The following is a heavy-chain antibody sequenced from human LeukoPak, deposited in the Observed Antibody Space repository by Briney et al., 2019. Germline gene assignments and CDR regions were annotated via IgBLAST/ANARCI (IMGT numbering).Heavy chain of an antibody. Sequence: PGGSLRLSCAASGFTFSSYSMNWVRQAPGKGLEWVSSISSSSSYIYYADSVKGRFTISRDNAKNPLYLQMNSLRAEDTAVYYCARFHTYCTNGVCYTGAFDIWGQGTMVTVSS. J-gene: IGHJ3*02. CDR2: ISSSSSYI. CDR3: ARFHTYCTNGVCYTGAFDI. D-gene: IGHD2-8*01. CDR1: GFTFSSYS. V-gene: IGHV3-21*01.